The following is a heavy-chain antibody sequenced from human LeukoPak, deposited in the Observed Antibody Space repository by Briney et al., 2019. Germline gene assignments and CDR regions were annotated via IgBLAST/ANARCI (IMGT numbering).Heavy chain of an antibody. Sequence: SQTLSLMCTVSGRSLRSSSYYWGRIRQTPGKGLEWIGSIYYRGSTYSSPSLKRRVTISVDTSKNQFSLKLSSVTAADTAVYYCARAPYYYGSGSFVDYWGPGTLVTASP. V-gene: IGHV4-39*07. D-gene: IGHD3-10*01. CDR3: ARAPYYYGSGSFVDY. CDR1: GRSLRSSSYY. J-gene: IGHJ4*02. CDR2: IYYRGST.